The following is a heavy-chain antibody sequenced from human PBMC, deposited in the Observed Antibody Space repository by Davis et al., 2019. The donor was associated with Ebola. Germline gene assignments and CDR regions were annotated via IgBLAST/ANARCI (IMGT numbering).Heavy chain of an antibody. Sequence: PGGSLRLSCAASGFTFSSYAMHWVRQAPGKGLEWVAVISYDGSNKYYADSVKGRFTISRDNSKNTLYLQMNSLRAEDTAVYYCARDLTYYYDSSGYSGGMDVWGQGTTVTVSS. CDR2: ISYDGSNK. CDR3: ARDLTYYYDSSGYSGGMDV. CDR1: GFTFSSYA. V-gene: IGHV3-30*14. J-gene: IGHJ6*02. D-gene: IGHD3-22*01.